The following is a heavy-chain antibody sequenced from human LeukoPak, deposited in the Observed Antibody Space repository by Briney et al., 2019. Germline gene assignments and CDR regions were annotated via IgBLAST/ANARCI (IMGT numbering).Heavy chain of an antibody. CDR1: GFTFSDYA. CDR2: ISGSGIAT. D-gene: IGHD4-17*01. CDR3: ARYGDYKYNWFDP. J-gene: IGHJ5*02. Sequence: GGSLRLSCAASGFTFSDYAMNWVRPAPGKGLEWVSGISGSGIATHYAESVKGRFTISRDNSKNTLYLQMNSLRAEDTAVYYCARYGDYKYNWFDPWGQGTLVTVSS. V-gene: IGHV3-23*01.